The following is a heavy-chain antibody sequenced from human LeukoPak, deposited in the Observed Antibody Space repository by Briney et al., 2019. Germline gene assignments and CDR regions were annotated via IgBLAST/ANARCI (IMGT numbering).Heavy chain of an antibody. J-gene: IGHJ4*02. CDR1: GFTFTHYG. Sequence: GGSLRLSCAASGFTFTHYGMNWVRQAPGEGLERVSGLISSGASTYYADSVKGRFTVSRDNSKNMVYLQINSLTAEDTAIYYCGRDSRWAQPDYWGQGTLVTVSS. CDR2: LISSGAST. V-gene: IGHV3-23*01. CDR3: GRDSRWAQPDY. D-gene: IGHD5-24*01.